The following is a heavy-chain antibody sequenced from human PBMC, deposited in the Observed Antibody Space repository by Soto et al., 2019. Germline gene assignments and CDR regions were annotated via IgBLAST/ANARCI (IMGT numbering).Heavy chain of an antibody. CDR2: INPNSGGT. J-gene: IGHJ6*02. V-gene: IGHV1-2*02. D-gene: IGHD3-3*01. Sequence: VSCKASGYTFTGYYMHWVRQAPGQGLEWMGWINPNSGGTNYAQKFQGRVTMTRDTSISTAYMELSRLRSDDTAVYYCARGQSGLRFLEWLSRDYYYYGMDVWGQGTTVTVSS. CDR3: ARGQSGLRFLEWLSRDYYYYGMDV. CDR1: GYTFTGYY.